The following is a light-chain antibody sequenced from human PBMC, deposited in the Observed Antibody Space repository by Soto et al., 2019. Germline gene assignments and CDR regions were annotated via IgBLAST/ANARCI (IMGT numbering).Light chain of an antibody. CDR3: CSFAGNYIYV. V-gene: IGLV2-11*01. J-gene: IGLJ1*01. CDR1: SSDVGGYNY. CDR2: DVS. Sequence: QSVLTQPASVSGSPGQSITISCTGTSSDVGGYNYVSWYLQRPGKAPKVMIYDVSKRPSGVPDRFSGSKSGNTASLTISGLQSEDEADYYCCSFAGNYIYVFGTGTKVTVL.